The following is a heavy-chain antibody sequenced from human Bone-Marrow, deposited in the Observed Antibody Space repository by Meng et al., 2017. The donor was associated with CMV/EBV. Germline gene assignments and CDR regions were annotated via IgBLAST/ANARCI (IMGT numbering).Heavy chain of an antibody. CDR3: AREPGGYDDY. CDR2: IYSGGST. CDR1: GFTVSSNY. D-gene: IGHD5-12*01. Sequence: GGSLRLSCAASGFTVSSNYMSWVRQAPGKGLEWVSVIYSGGSTYYADSVKGRCTISTDNSKNTLYLQMNSLRAEDTAVYYCAREPGGYDDYWGQGTLVTVSS. J-gene: IGHJ4*02. V-gene: IGHV3-53*01.